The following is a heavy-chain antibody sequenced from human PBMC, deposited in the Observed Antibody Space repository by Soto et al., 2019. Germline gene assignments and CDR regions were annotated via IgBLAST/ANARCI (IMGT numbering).Heavy chain of an antibody. J-gene: IGHJ4*02. CDR3: AREERDYLDSSGSLDY. CDR2: IYYSGST. Sequence: SETLSLTCAVSGGSISSGGYSWSWIRQPPGKGLEWIGYIYYSGSTYYNPSLKSRATISVDTSKNQFSLKLSSVTAADTAVYYCAREERDYLDSSGSLDYWGQGTLVTVSS. D-gene: IGHD3-22*01. CDR1: GGSISSGGYS. V-gene: IGHV4-31*11.